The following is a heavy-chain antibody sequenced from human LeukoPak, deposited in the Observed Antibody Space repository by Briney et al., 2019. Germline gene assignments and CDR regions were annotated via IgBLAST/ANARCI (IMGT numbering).Heavy chain of an antibody. J-gene: IGHJ4*02. V-gene: IGHV4-39*01. D-gene: IGHD6-19*01. CDR1: GGSITSNSYY. CDR2: LYYTGST. CDR3: ARGDSSGWFKFDY. Sequence: SETQSLTCTVSGGSITSNSYYWAWIRQPPGKGLEWIGSLYYTGSTNYSPSLKSRVTISGDTSKNQFSLKLNSVTAADTAVYYCARGDSSGWFKFDYWGQGTLVTVSS.